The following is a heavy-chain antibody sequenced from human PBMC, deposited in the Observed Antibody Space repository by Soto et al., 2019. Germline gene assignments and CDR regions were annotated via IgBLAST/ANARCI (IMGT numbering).Heavy chain of an antibody. CDR3: ARHGPTWVAQGLYCDY. D-gene: IGHD7-27*01. Sequence: QLQLQESGPRLVKPSETLSLTCTVSGGSITSSHYYWGWIRQPPGKGLEWIGTIYYSGTTSYHPSHKRRGTRSADTATNQFARRLSSGTAADTAVEYCARHGPTWVAQGLYCDYWGQGALGTVAS. V-gene: IGHV4-39*01. J-gene: IGHJ4*02. CDR2: IYYSGTT. CDR1: GGSITSSHYY.